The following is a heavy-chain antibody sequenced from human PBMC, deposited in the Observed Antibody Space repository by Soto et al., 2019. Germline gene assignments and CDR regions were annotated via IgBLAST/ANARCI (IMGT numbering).Heavy chain of an antibody. V-gene: IGHV4-39*01. CDR1: RGSIISSYYY. D-gene: IGHD3-10*01. J-gene: IGHJ3*02. CDR3: ARHRLMRGAFDAFDI. CDR2: MFSTGNT. Sequence: SETLSLTCTVSRGSIISSYYYWGWIRQPPGKGLEWIGSMFSTGNTFYNPSLKSRVTISVDTSKNQLSLKLNSVTAADTAVYYCARHRLMRGAFDAFDIWGQGTMVTVSS.